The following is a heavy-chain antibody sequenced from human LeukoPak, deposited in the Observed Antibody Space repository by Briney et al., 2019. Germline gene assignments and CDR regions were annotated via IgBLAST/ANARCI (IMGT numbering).Heavy chain of an antibody. Sequence: GGSLRLSCAASGFTFSSYGMHWVRQAPGKGLEWVAVISYEGSNKYYADSVKGRFTISRDNSKNTLYLQMNSLRAEDTAVYYCAKVGSNYYGSGMFDYWGQGTLVTVSS. D-gene: IGHD3-10*01. CDR2: ISYEGSNK. CDR1: GFTFSSYG. J-gene: IGHJ4*02. CDR3: AKVGSNYYGSGMFDY. V-gene: IGHV3-30*18.